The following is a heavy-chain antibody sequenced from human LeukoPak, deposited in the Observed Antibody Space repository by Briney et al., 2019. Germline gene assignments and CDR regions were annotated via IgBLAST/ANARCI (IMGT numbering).Heavy chain of an antibody. CDR3: ARYCSGVSCYAGYDY. D-gene: IGHD2-15*01. Sequence: GGSLRLSCAASGFTFSTYAMHWVRQTPGKGLEYVSAISTNGGGTYYANSVKGRFTISRDNSKNTLYLQMGSLRAEDMAVYYCARYCSGVSCYAGYDYWGQGTLVTVSS. J-gene: IGHJ4*02. V-gene: IGHV3-64*01. CDR1: GFTFSTYA. CDR2: ISTNGGGT.